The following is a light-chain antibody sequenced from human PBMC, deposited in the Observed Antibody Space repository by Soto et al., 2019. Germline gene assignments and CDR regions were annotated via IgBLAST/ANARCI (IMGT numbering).Light chain of an antibody. CDR1: QSISNN. J-gene: IGKJ4*01. V-gene: IGKV3-15*01. CDR2: GAS. Sequence: EIVMTQSPATLFVSPGERATLSCRASQSISNNLAWYQQKPGQAPRLLIYGASTRATGIPARFSGSGSGTEFTLTISSLQSEDFAVYSCQHYNDLPLTFGGGTKVEIK. CDR3: QHYNDLPLT.